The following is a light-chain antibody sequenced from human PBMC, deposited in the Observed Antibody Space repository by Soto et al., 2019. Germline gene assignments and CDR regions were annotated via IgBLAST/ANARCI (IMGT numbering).Light chain of an antibody. CDR1: SSNRGAGYD. CDR2: SNN. Sequence: SVLTQPPSVSGAPGQRVTIACSGSSSNRGAGYDVQWYRQFPGTAPKLLIYSNNQRPSGVPDRFSGSKSGTSASLAISGLQSEDEADYYCAAWDDSLNGYVFGTGTKATVL. CDR3: AAWDDSLNGYV. V-gene: IGLV1-44*01. J-gene: IGLJ1*01.